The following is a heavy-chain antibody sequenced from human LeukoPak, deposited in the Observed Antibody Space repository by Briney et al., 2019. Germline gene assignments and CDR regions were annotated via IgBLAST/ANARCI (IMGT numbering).Heavy chain of an antibody. Sequence: ASVTVSCKASGGTFSSYAISWVRQAPGQGLEWMGGIIPIFGTANYAQKFQGRVTITADESTSTAYMELSSLRSEDTAVYYCARDVGELLLYWGQGTLVTVSS. J-gene: IGHJ4*02. CDR1: GGTFSSYA. CDR3: ARDVGELLLY. V-gene: IGHV1-69*13. CDR2: IIPIFGTA. D-gene: IGHD3-10*01.